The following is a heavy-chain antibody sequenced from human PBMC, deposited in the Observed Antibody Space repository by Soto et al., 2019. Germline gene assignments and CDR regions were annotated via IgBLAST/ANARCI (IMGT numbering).Heavy chain of an antibody. D-gene: IGHD2-2*01. CDR3: AREGFYAMDV. Sequence: PGGSLRLSCEVSGFTFSSYEMYWVRQAPGKGLEWVAYISRSGETVYYAGSVQGRFTISRDNAKNSLYLQMSSLGAEDTAVYYCAREGFYAMDVWGQGTTVTVSS. V-gene: IGHV3-48*03. CDR1: GFTFSSYE. J-gene: IGHJ6*02. CDR2: ISRSGETV.